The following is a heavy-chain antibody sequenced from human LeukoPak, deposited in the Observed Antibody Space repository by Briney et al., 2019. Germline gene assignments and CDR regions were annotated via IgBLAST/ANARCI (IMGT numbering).Heavy chain of an antibody. Sequence: GGSLRLSCAASGFTFSSYGMHWVRQAPGKGLEWVAVIWYDGSNKYYADSVKGRFTISRDNSKNTLYLQMNSLRAEDTAVYYCARGSITMVVGWEGLDAFDIWGQGTMVTVSS. CDR2: IWYDGSNK. D-gene: IGHD3-22*01. CDR3: ARGSITMVVGWEGLDAFDI. CDR1: GFTFSSYG. V-gene: IGHV3-33*01. J-gene: IGHJ3*02.